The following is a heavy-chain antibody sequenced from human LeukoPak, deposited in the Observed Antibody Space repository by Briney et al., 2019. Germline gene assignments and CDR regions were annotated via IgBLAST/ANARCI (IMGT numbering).Heavy chain of an antibody. CDR3: ASRGYDYALGY. CDR2: IYHSGST. V-gene: IGHV4-38-2*02. Sequence: SETLSLTCTVSGYSISSGYYWGWIRQPPGKGLEWIGSIYHSGSTYYNPSLKSRVTISVDTSKNQFSLKLSSVTAADTAVYYCASRGYDYALGYWGQGTLVTVSS. D-gene: IGHD5-12*01. J-gene: IGHJ4*02. CDR1: GYSISSGYY.